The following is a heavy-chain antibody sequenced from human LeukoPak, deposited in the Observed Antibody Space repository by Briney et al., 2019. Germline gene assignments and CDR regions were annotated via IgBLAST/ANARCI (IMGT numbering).Heavy chain of an antibody. CDR2: INHSGST. J-gene: IGHJ4*02. CDR1: RGSFSGFY. D-gene: IGHD1-26*01. CDR3: ARGPERNDSGSYPTVYYFDY. Sequence: SETLSLTCAVYRGSFSGFYWSWIRQPPGRGLEWIGEINHSGSTNYNPSLKSRVTISVDTSKNQFSLKLSSVTAADTAVYYCARGPERNDSGSYPTVYYFDYWGQGTLVTVSS. V-gene: IGHV4-34*01.